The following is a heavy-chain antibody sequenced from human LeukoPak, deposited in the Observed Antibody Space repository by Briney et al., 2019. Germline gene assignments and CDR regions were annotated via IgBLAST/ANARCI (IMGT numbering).Heavy chain of an antibody. Sequence: GGSLRLSCAASGFIVSNTYMTWVRQAPGKGLEWLSVIHNDGSTYYADSVKGRFTVSRDNSKNSVYLQMNSLRAEDTAVYYCARGDWGDFYWGQGTLVTVSS. CDR3: ARGDWGDFY. J-gene: IGHJ4*02. CDR1: GFIVSNTY. V-gene: IGHV3-53*01. CDR2: IHNDGST. D-gene: IGHD3/OR15-3a*01.